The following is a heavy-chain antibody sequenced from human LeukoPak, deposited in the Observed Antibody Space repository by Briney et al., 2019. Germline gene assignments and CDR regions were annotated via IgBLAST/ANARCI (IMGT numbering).Heavy chain of an antibody. CDR1: GYSISSGYY. D-gene: IGHD4-23*01. CDR3: ARTDMTTVVTPWYFDL. CDR2: IYHSGST. J-gene: IGHJ2*01. Sequence: SETLSLTCAVSGYSISSGYYWGWIRQPPGKGLEWIGSIYHSGSTYYNPSLKGRVTISVDTSKNQFSLKLSSVTAADTAVYYCARTDMTTVVTPWYFDLWGRGTLVTVSS. V-gene: IGHV4-38-2*01.